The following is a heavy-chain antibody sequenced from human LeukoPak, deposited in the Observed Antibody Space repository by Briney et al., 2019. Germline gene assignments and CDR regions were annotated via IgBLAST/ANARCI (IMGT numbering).Heavy chain of an antibody. J-gene: IGHJ6*03. CDR3: ARERMYNWNVGLYYMDV. D-gene: IGHD1-1*01. Sequence: GASVKVSCKASGYTFTGYYMHWVRQAPGQGLEWMGWINPNSGGTNYAQKFQGRVTMTRDTSISTDYMELSRLRSDDTAVYYCARERMYNWNVGLYYMDVWGKGTTVTVSS. V-gene: IGHV1-2*02. CDR1: GYTFTGYY. CDR2: INPNSGGT.